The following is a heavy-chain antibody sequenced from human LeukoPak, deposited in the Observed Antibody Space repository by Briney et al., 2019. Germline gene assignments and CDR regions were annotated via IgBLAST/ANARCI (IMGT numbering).Heavy chain of an antibody. J-gene: IGHJ6*03. Sequence: ASVKVSCKASGYTFTGYYMHWVRQAPGQGLEWMGWINPNSGGTNYAQKFQGRVTMTRDTSISTAYMDLSSLRSEDTAVYYCGRGARPPHYYYYMDVWGKGTTVTVSS. CDR2: INPNSGGT. D-gene: IGHD5-12*01. CDR3: GRGARPPHYYYYMDV. V-gene: IGHV1-2*02. CDR1: GYTFTGYY.